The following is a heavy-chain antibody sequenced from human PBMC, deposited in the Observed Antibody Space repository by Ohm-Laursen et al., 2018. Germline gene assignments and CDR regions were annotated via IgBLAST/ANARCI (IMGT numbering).Heavy chain of an antibody. V-gene: IGHV3-7*01. Sequence: SLRLSCAASGFTFSNYWMGWVRQTPGKGLEWVANIKHDGSEKYYVDSVKGRFTISRDNAKNSLYLQMNVLRAEDTAVYYCATGTWTVASWGQGTLVSVSS. CDR2: IKHDGSEK. J-gene: IGHJ5*01. D-gene: IGHD3/OR15-3a*01. CDR3: ATGTWTVAS. CDR1: GFTFSNYW.